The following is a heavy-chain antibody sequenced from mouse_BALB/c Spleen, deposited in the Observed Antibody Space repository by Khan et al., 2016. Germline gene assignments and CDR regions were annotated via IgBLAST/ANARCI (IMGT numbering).Heavy chain of an antibody. Sequence: VQLKESGAELVRPGSSVKISCKASGYAFSGYWMNWVKQRPGQGLEWIGQIYPGDGDTNYHGKFKGKATLTADKSSSTAYMQLSSLTSEDSAVYFCARGTPFASWGQGTLVTVSA. V-gene: IGHV1-80*01. CDR3: ARGTPFAS. J-gene: IGHJ3*01. CDR1: GYAFSGYW. D-gene: IGHD2-14*01. CDR2: IYPGDGDT.